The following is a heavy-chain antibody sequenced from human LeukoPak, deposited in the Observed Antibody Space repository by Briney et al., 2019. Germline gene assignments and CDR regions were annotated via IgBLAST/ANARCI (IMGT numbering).Heavy chain of an antibody. CDR1: GFTFSSYS. Sequence: PGGSLRLSCAASGFTFSSYSMNWVRQAPGKGLEWVSSISSTSHHIYSADSVKGRFTISRDNVKDSLYLEMNSLRGEDTGIYYWARDYDGSGYAGVGWGRGTLVTVSS. D-gene: IGHD3-22*01. V-gene: IGHV3-21*01. J-gene: IGHJ4*02. CDR3: ARDYDGSGYAGVG. CDR2: ISSTSHHI.